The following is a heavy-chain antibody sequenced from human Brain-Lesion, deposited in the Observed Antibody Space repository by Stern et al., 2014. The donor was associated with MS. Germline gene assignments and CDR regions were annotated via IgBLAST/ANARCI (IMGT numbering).Heavy chain of an antibody. V-gene: IGHV4-61*02. D-gene: IGHD5-18*01. CDR1: GGSISSGSDY. Sequence: QVQLVQSGPGLVKPSQTLSLTCTVSGGSISSGSDYWSWIRQPVGKGLEWIGRIHPSGSAFYNPSLKSRVTISTETSMNQFSLELNSATAADTAIYYCASGYRIFDYWGQGILVTVSS. CDR2: IHPSGSA. J-gene: IGHJ4*02. CDR3: ASGYRIFDY.